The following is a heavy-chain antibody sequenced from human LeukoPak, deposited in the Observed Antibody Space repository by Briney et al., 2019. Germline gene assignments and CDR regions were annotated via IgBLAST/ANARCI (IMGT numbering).Heavy chain of an antibody. CDR3: ARGSGSYYVDYYYYGMDV. Sequence: GGSLRLSCAASGFTFSSYEMNWVRQAPGKGLEWVSYISSSGSTIYYADSVKGRFTISRDNAKNSLYLQMNSLRADDTAVYYCARGSGSYYVDYYYYGMDVWGQGTTVTVSS. V-gene: IGHV3-48*03. CDR2: ISSSGSTI. CDR1: GFTFSSYE. D-gene: IGHD1-26*01. J-gene: IGHJ6*02.